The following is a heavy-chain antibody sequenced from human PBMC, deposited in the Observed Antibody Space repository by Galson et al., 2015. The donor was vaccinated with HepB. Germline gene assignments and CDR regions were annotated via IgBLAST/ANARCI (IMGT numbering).Heavy chain of an antibody. CDR1: GGTFSSYA. V-gene: IGHV1-69*13. CDR3: ASSFNYYDSSGYYPFYWYFDL. CDR2: IIPIFGTA. J-gene: IGHJ2*01. Sequence: SVKVSCKASGGTFSSYAISWVRQAPGQGLEWTGGIIPIFGTANYAQKFQGRVTITADESTSTAYMELSSLRSEDTAVYYCASSFNYYDSSGYYPFYWYFDLWGRGTLVTVSS. D-gene: IGHD3-22*01.